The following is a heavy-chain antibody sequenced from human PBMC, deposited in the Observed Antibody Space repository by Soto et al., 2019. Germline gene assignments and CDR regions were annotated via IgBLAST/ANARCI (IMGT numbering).Heavy chain of an antibody. J-gene: IGHJ6*02. CDR1: GFTFSSYS. Sequence: EVQLVESGGGLVKPGGSLRLSCAASGFTFSSYSMNWVRQAPGKGLEWVSSISSSSSYIYYADSVKGRFTISRDNAKNSLYLQMNSLRAEDTAMYYCARYDFWSGFEKVYYYYGMDVWGQGTTVTVSS. CDR2: ISSSSSYI. CDR3: ARYDFWSGFEKVYYYYGMDV. D-gene: IGHD3-3*01. V-gene: IGHV3-21*01.